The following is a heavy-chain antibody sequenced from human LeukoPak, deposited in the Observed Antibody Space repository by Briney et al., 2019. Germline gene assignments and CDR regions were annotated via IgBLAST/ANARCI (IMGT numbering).Heavy chain of an antibody. Sequence: SETLSLTCTVSGDSISRSTYYWAWIRQPPGKGLEWIGSVYYGRSPYFNPSLESRATISVDTSKNHFSLKMSSVTAADTAVYYCARSSGTGTLSYWGQGTLVTVSS. J-gene: IGHJ4*02. CDR1: GDSISRSTYY. CDR3: ARSSGTGTLSY. D-gene: IGHD6-25*01. CDR2: VYYGRSP. V-gene: IGHV4-39*02.